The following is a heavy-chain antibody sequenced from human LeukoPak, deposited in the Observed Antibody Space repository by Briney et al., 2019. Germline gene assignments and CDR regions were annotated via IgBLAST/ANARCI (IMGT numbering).Heavy chain of an antibody. J-gene: IGHJ4*02. D-gene: IGHD1-26*01. CDR2: IGGNTGII. CDR1: GFTFNIFS. V-gene: IGHV3-48*01. Sequence: PGGSLRLSCEASGFTFNIFSMNWVRQAPGKGLEWLSYIGGNTGIIWYADSVKGRFTISRDNSKNTLYLQMNSLRAEDTAVYYCARFGSPIGYWGQGTLVTVSS. CDR3: ARFGSPIGY.